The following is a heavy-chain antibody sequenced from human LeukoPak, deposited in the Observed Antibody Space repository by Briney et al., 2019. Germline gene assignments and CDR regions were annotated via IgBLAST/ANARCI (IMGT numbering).Heavy chain of an antibody. CDR3: ARTSPDYYYGMDV. V-gene: IGHV4-59*01. Sequence: SETLSLTCTVSGASLSSYYWSWIRQPPGKGLEWIGYIFYSVSSNYNPSLKSRVTISRDTSKNQFSLKLSSVTAADTAVYYCARTSPDYYYGMDVWGRGTTVIVSS. CDR2: IFYSVSS. J-gene: IGHJ6*02. CDR1: GASLSSYY.